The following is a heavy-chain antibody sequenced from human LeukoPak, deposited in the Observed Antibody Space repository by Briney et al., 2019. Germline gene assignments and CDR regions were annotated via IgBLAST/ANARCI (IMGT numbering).Heavy chain of an antibody. J-gene: IGHJ3*01. CDR2: IYYSGST. V-gene: IGHV4-61*08. CDR3: ARGGRAFDV. CDR1: GGSITSGDYY. Sequence: PSETLSLTCTVSGGSITSGDYYWSWIRQPPGKGLEWIGYIYYSGSTNYNPSLKSRVTISVDTSKNQFSLKLSSVTAADTAVYYCARGGRAFDVWGQGTLISVSP.